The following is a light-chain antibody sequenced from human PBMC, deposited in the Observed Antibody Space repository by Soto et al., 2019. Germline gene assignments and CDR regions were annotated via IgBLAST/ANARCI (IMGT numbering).Light chain of an antibody. J-gene: IGKJ2*01. CDR3: QQSYSTPYT. V-gene: IGKV1-39*01. CDR2: GAS. CDR1: RTINTY. Sequence: DVRMTQSPSSLSASVGDTITITCRASRTINTYLNWFQQKPGEPPRLLIYGASTLHDGVPSRFSGSGSGADFTLTISGLQPEDFATYYCQQSYSTPYTFSQGTKLEIK.